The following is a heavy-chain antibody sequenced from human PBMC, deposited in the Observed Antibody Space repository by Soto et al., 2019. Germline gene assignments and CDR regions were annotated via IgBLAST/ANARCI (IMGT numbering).Heavy chain of an antibody. Sequence: QVQLVQSGVEVKKPGSSVKVSCKASGGTFSSYAISWVRQAPGQGLEWMGGIIPIFGTTNYAQKFQGRVTITADESTSTAYMELSSLRSEDTAVYYCARVRPYAAVVPGPAFDIWGQGTMVTVSS. CDR1: GGTFSSYA. J-gene: IGHJ3*02. D-gene: IGHD6-13*01. CDR2: IIPIFGTT. CDR3: ARVRPYAAVVPGPAFDI. V-gene: IGHV1-69*12.